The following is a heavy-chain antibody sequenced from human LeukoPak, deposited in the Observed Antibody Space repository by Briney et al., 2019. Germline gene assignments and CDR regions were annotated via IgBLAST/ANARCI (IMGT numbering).Heavy chain of an antibody. V-gene: IGHV4-4*07. CDR1: GGSMSNYH. Sequence: SETLSLSCTVSGGSMSNYHWTWIRQPPGEGLEWIGRIYTNGHTNYSPSLRSRVTMSVDTSKNQFSLKVRFVTAADTAVYFCARDHVVVGSTTSFSDYWGQGILVTVSS. J-gene: IGHJ4*02. D-gene: IGHD3-22*01. CDR3: ARDHVVVGSTTSFSDY. CDR2: IYTNGHT.